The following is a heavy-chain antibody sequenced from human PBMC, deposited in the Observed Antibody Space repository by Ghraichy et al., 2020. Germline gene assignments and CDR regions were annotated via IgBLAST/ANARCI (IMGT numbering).Heavy chain of an antibody. CDR3: AKVRGNIVVVPAASPPYYYYGMDV. CDR2: ISGSGGST. J-gene: IGHJ6*02. CDR1: GFTFSSYA. D-gene: IGHD2-2*01. V-gene: IGHV3-23*01. Sequence: LSLTCAASGFTFSSYAMSWVRQAPGKGLEWVSAISGSGGSTYYADSVKGRFTISRDNSKNTLYLQMNSLRAEDTAVYYCAKVRGNIVVVPAASPPYYYYGMDVWGQGTTVTVSS.